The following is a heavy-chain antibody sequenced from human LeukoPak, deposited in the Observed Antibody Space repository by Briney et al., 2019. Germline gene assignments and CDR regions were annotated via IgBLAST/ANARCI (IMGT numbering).Heavy chain of an antibody. CDR3: ARFGDSSGYYYFYWYFDL. CDR1: GFTFSSYS. CDR2: ISSSSSYI. J-gene: IGHJ2*01. D-gene: IGHD3-22*01. V-gene: IGHV3-21*04. Sequence: GGSLRLSCAASGFTFSSYSMNWVRQAPGKGLEWVSSISSSSSYIYYADSVKGRFIISRDNSKNTLYLQMNSLRAEDTAVYYCARFGDSSGYYYFYWYFDLWGRGTLVTVSS.